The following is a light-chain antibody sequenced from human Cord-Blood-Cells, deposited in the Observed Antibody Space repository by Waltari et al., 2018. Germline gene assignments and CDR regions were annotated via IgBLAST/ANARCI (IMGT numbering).Light chain of an antibody. Sequence: EIVLTQSPATLSLSQGARATLSCRASQSVSSYLAWYQQKPGQAPRLLIYHASNRATGIPARFSGSGSGTDFTLNISSLEPEDFAVYYCQQRGNWPPYTFGQGTKLEIK. J-gene: IGKJ2*01. CDR1: QSVSSY. CDR2: HAS. V-gene: IGKV3-11*01. CDR3: QQRGNWPPYT.